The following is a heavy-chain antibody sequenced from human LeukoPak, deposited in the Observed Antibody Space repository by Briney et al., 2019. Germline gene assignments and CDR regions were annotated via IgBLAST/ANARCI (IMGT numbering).Heavy chain of an antibody. CDR1: GGSIRSSYYY. CDR3: ASNYRPGIADQGDY. CDR2: INHSGST. J-gene: IGHJ4*02. V-gene: IGHV4-39*07. D-gene: IGHD6-13*01. Sequence: PSETLSLTCTVSGGSIRSSYYYWSWIRQPPGKGLGWIGEINHSGSTNYNPSLKSRVTISVDTSKNQFSLKLSSVTAADTAVYYCASNYRPGIADQGDYWGQGTLVTVSS.